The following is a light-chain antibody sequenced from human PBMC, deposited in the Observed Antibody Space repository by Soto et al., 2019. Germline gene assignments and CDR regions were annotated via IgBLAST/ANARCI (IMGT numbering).Light chain of an antibody. Sequence: IQMTQSPSSLSASVGDRVTITCQASRDIDNYLNCYQQKPGKAPNLLIYDASNLETGVTFRFSESSSRTHFTLTISSLQPEDIGTYYCQQYDNRPFTFGQGTKLQFK. CDR2: DAS. CDR3: QQYDNRPFT. CDR1: RDIDNY. V-gene: IGKV1-33*01. J-gene: IGKJ2*01.